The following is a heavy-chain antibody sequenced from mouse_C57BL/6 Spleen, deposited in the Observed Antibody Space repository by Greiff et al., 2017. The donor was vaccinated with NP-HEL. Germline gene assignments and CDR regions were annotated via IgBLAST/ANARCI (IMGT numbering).Heavy chain of an antibody. J-gene: IGHJ4*01. V-gene: IGHV14-1*01. D-gene: IGHD1-1*01. Sequence: EVKLQQSGAELVRPGASVKLSCTASGFNIKDYYMHWVKQRPEQGLEWIGRIDPEDGDTEYAPKFQGKATMTADTSSNTAYLQLSSLTSEDTAVYYCTRRGSSYYAMDYWGQGTSVTVSS. CDR2: IDPEDGDT. CDR1: GFNIKDYY. CDR3: TRRGSSYYAMDY.